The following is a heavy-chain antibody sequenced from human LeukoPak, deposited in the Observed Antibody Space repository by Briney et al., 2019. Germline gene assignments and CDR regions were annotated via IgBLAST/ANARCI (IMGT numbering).Heavy chain of an antibody. Sequence: PSETLSLTCAVYGGSFSGYYWSWIRQPPGKGLEWIGEINHSGSTNYNPSLKSRVTISVDTSKNQFSLKLSSVTAADTAVYYCARRPIFQFRSIHWFDPWGQGTLVTVSS. CDR2: INHSGST. V-gene: IGHV4-34*01. J-gene: IGHJ5*02. D-gene: IGHD3-9*01. CDR1: GGSFSGYY. CDR3: ARRPIFQFRSIHWFDP.